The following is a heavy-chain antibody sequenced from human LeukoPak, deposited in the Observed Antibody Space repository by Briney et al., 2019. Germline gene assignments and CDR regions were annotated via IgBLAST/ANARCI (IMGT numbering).Heavy chain of an antibody. CDR1: GFTFSSYA. Sequence: GRSLRLSCAASGFTFSSYAMHWVRRAPGKGLEWAAFISYDGINKYYADSVKGRFTISRDNSKNTLYLQMNSLRAEDTAMYYCARDECSSTSCYRTKGVDYWGQGTLVTVSS. V-gene: IGHV3-30-3*01. J-gene: IGHJ4*02. D-gene: IGHD2-2*01. CDR3: ARDECSSTSCYRTKGVDY. CDR2: ISYDGINK.